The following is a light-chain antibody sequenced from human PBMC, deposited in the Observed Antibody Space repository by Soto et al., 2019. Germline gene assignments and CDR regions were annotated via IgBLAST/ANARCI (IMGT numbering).Light chain of an antibody. V-gene: IGKV3D-15*01. Sequence: IVLTQSPATLSVSPGERVTLSCRASETVGTNLAWYQQRPGQPPRLLIYGSSTRATGVSATFSGSGSRTEFTLTISRLQSEDSAVYYCQQYNNWEFTFGGRTTVEIK. CDR3: QQYNNWEFT. CDR1: ETVGTN. J-gene: IGKJ4*01. CDR2: GSS.